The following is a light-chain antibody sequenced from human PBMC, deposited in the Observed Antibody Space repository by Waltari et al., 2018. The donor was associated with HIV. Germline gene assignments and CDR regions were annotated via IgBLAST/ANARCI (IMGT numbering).Light chain of an antibody. CDR3: SSYSSTSTVV. CDR2: EVS. CDR1: SSDVGGYNY. Sequence: QSALTQPASVSGSPGQSITFSCTGTSSDVGGYNYVSWYQQHPGKAPKLMIYEVSNRPSGVSNRFSGSKSDNTASLTISGLQAEDEADYYCSSYSSTSTVVFGGGTKLTVL. V-gene: IGLV2-14*01. J-gene: IGLJ3*02.